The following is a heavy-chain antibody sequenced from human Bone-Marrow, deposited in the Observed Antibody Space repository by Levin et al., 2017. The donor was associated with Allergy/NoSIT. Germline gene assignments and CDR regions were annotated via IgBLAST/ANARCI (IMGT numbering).Heavy chain of an antibody. CDR3: ARDAEAAIFGVALDQ. CDR1: GGSITNYH. Sequence: PSETLSLICTVSGGSITNYHWTWIRQPPGKGLEWIGYISDNGHTNYNPSLKSRVTISLDSSKSQFSLQLRSVTAADTAVYYCARDAEAAIFGVALDQWGQGTLVTVSS. J-gene: IGHJ4*02. V-gene: IGHV4-59*01. CDR2: ISDNGHT. D-gene: IGHD3-3*01.